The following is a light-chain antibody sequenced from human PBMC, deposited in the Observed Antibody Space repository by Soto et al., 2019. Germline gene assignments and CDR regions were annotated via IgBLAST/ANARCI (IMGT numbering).Light chain of an antibody. CDR2: AAS. CDR1: QGISSY. CDR3: QQLNSYPRLT. V-gene: IGKV1-9*01. J-gene: IGKJ4*01. Sequence: DIQLTQFPSFLSASVGDRVTITCRASQGISSYLAWYQQKPGKAPKLLIYAASTLRSGVPSRFSGSGSGTEFTLTISSLQPEDFATYYCQQLNSYPRLTFGGGTKVEMK.